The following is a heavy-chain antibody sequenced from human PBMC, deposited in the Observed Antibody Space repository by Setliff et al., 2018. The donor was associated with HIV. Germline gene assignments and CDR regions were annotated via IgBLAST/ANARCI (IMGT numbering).Heavy chain of an antibody. J-gene: IGHJ3*02. Sequence: GASVKVSCKASGYTFTNYYMHWVRQAPGQGLEWMGTINPSGGSTSYTHKFQGRVTMTRDTSTSAVYMELSSLRSEDTAVYYCARDGKRDDAFDIWGQGTMVTVSS. CDR2: INPSGGST. CDR3: ARDGKRDDAFDI. V-gene: IGHV1-46*01. CDR1: GYTFTNYY.